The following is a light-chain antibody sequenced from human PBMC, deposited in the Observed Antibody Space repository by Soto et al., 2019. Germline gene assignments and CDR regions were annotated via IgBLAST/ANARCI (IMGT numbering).Light chain of an antibody. V-gene: IGKV3-20*01. Sequence: EMLLTQSPGTLSLAPGERGTLSCRASQNVASSYLAWYQQKPGQAPRLLIYGSSIRGAGIPDRFSGSGSGTDFTLTISRLDPEDFAVYFCQQYGSSPRTFGHGTKVDIK. CDR1: QNVASSY. CDR3: QQYGSSPRT. CDR2: GSS. J-gene: IGKJ1*01.